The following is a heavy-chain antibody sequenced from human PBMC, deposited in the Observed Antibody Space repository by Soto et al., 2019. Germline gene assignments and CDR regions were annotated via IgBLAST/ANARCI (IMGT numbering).Heavy chain of an antibody. Sequence: GGSLRLSXAASGFTFSNAWMSWVRQAPGKGLEWVGRIKSKTDGGTTDYAAPVKGRFTISRDDSKNTLYLQMNSLKTEDTAVYYCTTEGHPLELRTRYYYYYGMDVWGQGTTVTVSS. CDR3: TTEGHPLELRTRYYYYYGMDV. CDR1: GFTFSNAW. D-gene: IGHD1-7*01. CDR2: IKSKTDGGTT. V-gene: IGHV3-15*01. J-gene: IGHJ6*02.